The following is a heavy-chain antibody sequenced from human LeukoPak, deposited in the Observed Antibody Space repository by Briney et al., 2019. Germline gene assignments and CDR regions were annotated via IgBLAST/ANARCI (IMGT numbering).Heavy chain of an antibody. CDR3: ARIAAAGYIVEYYFDY. CDR1: GFTFSSYG. Sequence: GGSLRLSCAASGFTFSSYGMSWVRQAPGKGLEWVAVISYDGSNKYYADSVKGRFTISRDNSKNTLYLQMNSLRAEDTAVYYCARIAAAGYIVEYYFDYWGQGTLVTVSS. CDR2: ISYDGSNK. D-gene: IGHD6-13*01. V-gene: IGHV3-30*03. J-gene: IGHJ4*02.